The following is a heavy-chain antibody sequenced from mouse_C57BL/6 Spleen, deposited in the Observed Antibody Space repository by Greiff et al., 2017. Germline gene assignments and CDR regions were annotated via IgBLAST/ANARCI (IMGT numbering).Heavy chain of an antibody. CDR3: ARQRMGY. V-gene: IGHV1-50*01. CDR1: GYTFTSYW. Sequence: QVQLQQPGAELVKPGASVKLSCKASGYTFTSYWMQWVKQRPGQGLEWIGEIDPSDSYTNYNQKFKGKATLTVDTSSSTAYMQLSSLTSEDSAVYYCARQRMGYWGQGTSVTVSS. J-gene: IGHJ4*01. CDR2: IDPSDSYT.